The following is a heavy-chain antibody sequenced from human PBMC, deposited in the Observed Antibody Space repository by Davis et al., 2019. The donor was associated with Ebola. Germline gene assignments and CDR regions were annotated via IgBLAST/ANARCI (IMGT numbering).Heavy chain of an antibody. CDR2: INHSGST. V-gene: IGHV4-34*01. Sequence: PSETLSLTCAVSGGSISSGGYYWSWIRQPPGKGLEWIGEINHSGSTNYNPSLKSRVTISVDTSKNQFSLKLSSVTAADTAVYYCARARIAVAGSDFDYWGQGTLVTVSS. J-gene: IGHJ4*02. CDR1: GGSISSGGYY. D-gene: IGHD6-19*01. CDR3: ARARIAVAGSDFDY.